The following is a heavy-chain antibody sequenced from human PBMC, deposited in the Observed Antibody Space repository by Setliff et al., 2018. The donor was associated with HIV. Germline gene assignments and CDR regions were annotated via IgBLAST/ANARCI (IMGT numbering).Heavy chain of an antibody. CDR3: ARHGHFYDSSSSDAFDI. V-gene: IGHV4-59*08. CDR1: GGSISTYY. CDR2: VSYSGST. J-gene: IGHJ3*02. Sequence: SETLSLTCNVSGGSISTYYWSWIRQPPGKGLGWLGYVSYSGSTNFNPSLESRLAMSVDMSKNHFSLKLRSVTAADTAVYYCARHGHFYDSSSSDAFDIWGHGTMVTVSS. D-gene: IGHD3-22*01.